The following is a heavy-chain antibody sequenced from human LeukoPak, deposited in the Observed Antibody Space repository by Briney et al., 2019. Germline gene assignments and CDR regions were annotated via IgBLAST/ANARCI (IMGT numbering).Heavy chain of an antibody. CDR2: ISSNGGST. CDR1: GFTFSSYV. V-gene: IGHV3-64D*09. CDR3: VSSIVGATHAFDI. Sequence: GGSLRLSGSASGFTFSSYVMHWVRQAPGKGLEYVSAISSNGGSTYYADSVKGRFTISRDNSKNTLYLQMSSLRAEDTAVYYCVSSIVGATHAFDIWGQGTMVTVSS. J-gene: IGHJ3*02. D-gene: IGHD1-26*01.